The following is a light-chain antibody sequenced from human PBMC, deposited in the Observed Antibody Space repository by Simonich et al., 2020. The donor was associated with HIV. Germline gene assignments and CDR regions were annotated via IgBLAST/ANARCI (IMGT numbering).Light chain of an antibody. CDR3: QSYDSSLSGWV. CDR1: SSNIGACYD. J-gene: IGLJ3*02. Sequence: QSVLTPAPSVSGAPGQRVTISCTGGSSNIGACYDVQWYQQLPGPAPKLLIYGNINRPSGFPDRFSGSKSGTSASPAITGLQAEDEADYYCQSYDSSLSGWVFGGGTKLTVL. V-gene: IGLV1-40*01. CDR2: GNI.